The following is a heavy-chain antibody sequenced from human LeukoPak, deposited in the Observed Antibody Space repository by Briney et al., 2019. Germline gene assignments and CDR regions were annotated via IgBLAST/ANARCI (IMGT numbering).Heavy chain of an antibody. CDR1: GFSISTYW. V-gene: IGHV3-74*01. CDR2: INSDGTTR. Sequence: GGSLRLSCAVSGFSISTYWMHWVRQAPGKGLVWVSRINSDGTTRTYADSVKGRFTIFRDNAKNTLYLQMNSVRAEDTAVYYCARGSYGGSGWVYWGQGTLVTVSS. CDR3: ARGSYGGSGWVY. J-gene: IGHJ4*02. D-gene: IGHD5-12*01.